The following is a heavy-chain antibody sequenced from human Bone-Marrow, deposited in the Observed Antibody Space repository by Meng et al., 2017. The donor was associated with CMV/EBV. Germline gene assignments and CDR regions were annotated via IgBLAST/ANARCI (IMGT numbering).Heavy chain of an antibody. V-gene: IGHV3-30*02. Sequence: GGSLRLSCAASGFTFSSYAMSWVRQAPGKGLEWVAFVRYDGSIKEYADSVKGRFTISRDNSKNTLHLQMNSLRPEDTAVYFCAKDSCSSISCYKGGIDYWGQGTLVTVSS. CDR3: AKDSCSSISCYKGGIDY. D-gene: IGHD2-2*02. CDR1: GFTFSSYA. CDR2: VRYDGSIK. J-gene: IGHJ4*02.